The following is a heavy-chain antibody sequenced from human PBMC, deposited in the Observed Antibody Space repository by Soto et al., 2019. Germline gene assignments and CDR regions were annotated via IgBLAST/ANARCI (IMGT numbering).Heavy chain of an antibody. D-gene: IGHD3-22*01. CDR1: GFTFRNYW. J-gene: IGHJ4*02. Sequence: GGSLRLSCVASGFTFRNYWMFWVRQAPGKGPVWVSHLNSDGSFTSYADSVKGRFTISRDNAKNTLYLQMNSLRVEDTAVYYCAKGEYYYDNSGYSYNFEYWGQGTLVTVS. CDR3: AKGEYYYDNSGYSYNFEY. CDR2: LNSDGSFT. V-gene: IGHV3-74*01.